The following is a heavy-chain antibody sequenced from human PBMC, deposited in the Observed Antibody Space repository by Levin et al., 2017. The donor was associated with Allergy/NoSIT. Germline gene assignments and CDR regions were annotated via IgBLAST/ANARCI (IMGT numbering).Heavy chain of an antibody. V-gene: IGHV1-46*01. CDR2: INPSGGST. CDR1: GYTFTSYY. J-gene: IGHJ4*02. Sequence: GESLKISCKASGYTFTSYYMHWVRQAPGQGLEWMGIINPSGGSTSYAQKLQGRVTMTRDTSTSTVYMELSSLRSEDTAVYYCARSRYIAAAGRFDYWGQGTLVTVSS. D-gene: IGHD6-13*01. CDR3: ARSRYIAAAGRFDY.